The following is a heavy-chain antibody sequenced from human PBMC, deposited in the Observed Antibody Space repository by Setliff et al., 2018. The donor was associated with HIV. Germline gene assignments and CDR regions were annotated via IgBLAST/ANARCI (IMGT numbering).Heavy chain of an antibody. V-gene: IGHV1-18*01. J-gene: IGHJ4*02. CDR2: INIKNGNT. Sequence: PSVKVSCKASGYIFSTSGISWVRQAPGQGLEWMGWINIKNGNTNYEQKLQGRVTMTTDTSTSTAYMELRSLRSDDTAVYYCARDAPGNTEAAPDYWGQGTLVTVSS. CDR1: GYIFSTSG. CDR3: ARDAPGNTEAAPDY. D-gene: IGHD6-6*01.